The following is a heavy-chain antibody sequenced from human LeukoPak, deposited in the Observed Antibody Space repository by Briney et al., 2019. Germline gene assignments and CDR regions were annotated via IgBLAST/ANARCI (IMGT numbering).Heavy chain of an antibody. J-gene: IGHJ6*02. Sequence: GGSLRLSCAASGFTVSNNYMSWVRQAPGRGLECVALIYSGGSTYYADFVKGRFTISRDNSKNTLYLQMSSLRAEDTAVYYCAGFSHKGVWGQGTTVTVSS. CDR1: GFTVSNNY. CDR2: IYSGGST. CDR3: AGFSHKGV. V-gene: IGHV3-66*01.